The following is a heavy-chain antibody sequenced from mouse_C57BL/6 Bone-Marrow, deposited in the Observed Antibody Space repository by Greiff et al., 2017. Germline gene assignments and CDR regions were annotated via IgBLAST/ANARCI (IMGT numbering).Heavy chain of an antibody. V-gene: IGHV5-12*01. CDR3: ARFITTVVGDVDV. J-gene: IGHJ1*03. CDR1: GFTFSDYY. Sequence: EVKLVESGGGLVQPGGSLKLSCAASGFTFSDYYMYWVRQTPEKRLEWVAYISNGGGCTYYPDTVKGRFTISRANAKNTLYLQMSRLKSEDTAMYSGARFITTVVGDVDVWGTGTTVTVSA. CDR2: ISNGGGCT. D-gene: IGHD1-1*01.